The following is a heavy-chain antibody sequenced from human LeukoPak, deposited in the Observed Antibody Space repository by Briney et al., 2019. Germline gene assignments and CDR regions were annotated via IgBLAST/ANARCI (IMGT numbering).Heavy chain of an antibody. CDR2: IYEAGNT. Sequence: GGSLRLSCAASGFTLSTYDMHWVRQVTGEALEWVSMIYEAGNTYYTGSVKGRFTISRENAKNSLYLQMRGLTAGDTAVYYCAREMSGSNDAFDIWGPGTMVTVSS. D-gene: IGHD3-10*01. V-gene: IGHV3-13*01. CDR1: GFTLSTYD. J-gene: IGHJ3*02. CDR3: AREMSGSNDAFDI.